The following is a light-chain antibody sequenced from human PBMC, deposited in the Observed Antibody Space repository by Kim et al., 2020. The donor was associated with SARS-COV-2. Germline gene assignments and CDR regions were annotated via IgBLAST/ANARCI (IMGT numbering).Light chain of an antibody. J-gene: IGKJ1*01. CDR2: GAS. CDR3: QQYGSSPKT. V-gene: IGKV3-20*01. Sequence: PGERATLSCRASQSVSSSYLAWYQQKPGQAPRLLIYGASSRATGIPDRFSGSGSGTDFTLTISRLEPEDFAVYYCQQYGSSPKTFGQGTKVDIK. CDR1: QSVSSSY.